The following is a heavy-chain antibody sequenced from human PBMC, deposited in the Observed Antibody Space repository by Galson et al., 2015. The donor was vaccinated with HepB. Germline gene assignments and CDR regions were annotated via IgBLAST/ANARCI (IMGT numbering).Heavy chain of an antibody. Sequence: SLRLSCAASGFTFSNYWMSWVRQAPGKGLEWVANIRQDGSEKYYVDSVKGRFTISRDNAKNSLFLQVNSLRAEDTAMYYCVTGRGSHGHWGQGTLVTVAS. J-gene: IGHJ4*02. CDR1: GFTFSNYW. V-gene: IGHV3-7*03. CDR2: IRQDGSEK. CDR3: VTGRGSHGH. D-gene: IGHD3-10*01.